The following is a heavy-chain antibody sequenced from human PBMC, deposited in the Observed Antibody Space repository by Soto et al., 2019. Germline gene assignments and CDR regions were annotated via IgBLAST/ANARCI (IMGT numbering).Heavy chain of an antibody. CDR3: ARHRYCDGGNCYAGGHFFDY. V-gene: IGHV4-39*01. D-gene: IGHD2-15*01. Sequence: SETLSLTCTVSGGSISSTSDYWGWIRQPPGKGLEWIGTIYYSGSTYYNPSLKSRVTISVDTSKNQFSLNLSSVTAADTAVYYCARHRYCDGGNCYAGGHFFDYWGQGTLVTVSS. CDR2: IYYSGST. J-gene: IGHJ4*02. CDR1: GGSISSTSDY.